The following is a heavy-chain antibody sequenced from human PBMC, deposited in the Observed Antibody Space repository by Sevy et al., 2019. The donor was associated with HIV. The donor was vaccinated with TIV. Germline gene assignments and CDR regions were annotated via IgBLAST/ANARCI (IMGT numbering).Heavy chain of an antibody. Sequence: GGSLRLSCTASGFSFNSYDMNWVRQAPGKGLEWVSTIYSGGSTFYADSVKGRFTISRDNSKNTLYLHMNSLRAEDTAVYYCARDRYYDASGYYYYYYGLDVWGQGTTVTVSS. CDR1: GFSFNSYD. J-gene: IGHJ6*02. CDR2: IYSGGST. V-gene: IGHV3-66*01. D-gene: IGHD3-22*01. CDR3: ARDRYYDASGYYYYYYGLDV.